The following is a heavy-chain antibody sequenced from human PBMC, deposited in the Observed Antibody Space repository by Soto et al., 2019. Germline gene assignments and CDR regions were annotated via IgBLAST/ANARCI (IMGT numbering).Heavy chain of an antibody. CDR3: ASGYSSGWYFGEYYFDY. CDR2: ISGSGGST. J-gene: IGHJ4*02. V-gene: IGHV3-23*01. D-gene: IGHD6-19*01. Sequence: PGGSLRLSCAASGFTFSSYAMSWVRQAPGKGLEWVSAISGSGGSTYYADSVKGRFTISRDNSKNTLYLQMNSLRAEDTAVYYCASGYSSGWYFGEYYFDYWGQGTLVTVSS. CDR1: GFTFSSYA.